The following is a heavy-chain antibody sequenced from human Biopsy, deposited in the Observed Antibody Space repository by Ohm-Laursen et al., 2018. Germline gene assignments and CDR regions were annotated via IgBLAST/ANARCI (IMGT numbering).Heavy chain of an antibody. D-gene: IGHD1-1*01. CDR3: AADINVWNVNY. Sequence: GSSVKVSCKASGYTFTGQYLHWVRQVPGQGLEWMGWINPHSGTTKFAQDFQGRVTMTRDTSITTAYMELRSLRSEDTAVYYCAADINVWNVNYWGQGTLLTVSS. CDR1: GYTFTGQY. CDR2: INPHSGTT. J-gene: IGHJ4*02. V-gene: IGHV1-2*02.